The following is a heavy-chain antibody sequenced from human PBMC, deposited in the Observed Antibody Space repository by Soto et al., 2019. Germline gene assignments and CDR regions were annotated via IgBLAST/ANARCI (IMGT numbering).Heavy chain of an antibody. V-gene: IGHV3-30*18. Sequence: QVQLVESGGGVVQPGGSLRLSCAASGFIFSDYATHWVRQAPGKGLEWVAVISNDGRNIHYVDSVKGRFTISRDNPKNTLALQMNSLRAEDTAVYYCVKGGGMDAGYDYILEHWGQGTLVTVSS. D-gene: IGHD5-12*01. CDR2: ISNDGRNI. J-gene: IGHJ4*02. CDR1: GFIFSDYA. CDR3: VKGGGMDAGYDYILEH.